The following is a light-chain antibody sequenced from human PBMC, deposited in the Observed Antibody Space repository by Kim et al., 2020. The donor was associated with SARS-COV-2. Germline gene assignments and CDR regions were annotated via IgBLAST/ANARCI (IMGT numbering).Light chain of an antibody. CDR3: QQYTSYS. CDR2: DAS. V-gene: IGKV1-5*01. CDR1: QSVGTW. Sequence: DIQVAQSPSTLSASVGDRVTISCRASQSVGTWLAWYQQKPGKAPSLLIYDASTLESGVPSRFSGSGSGTEFTLTISSLQPDDFATYYCQQYTSYSFGQGTKLEIK. J-gene: IGKJ2*01.